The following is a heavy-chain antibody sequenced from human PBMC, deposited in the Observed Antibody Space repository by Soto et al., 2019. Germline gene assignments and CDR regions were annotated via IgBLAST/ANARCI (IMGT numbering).Heavy chain of an antibody. J-gene: IGHJ3*02. D-gene: IGHD2-15*01. CDR1: GFTFSSYA. V-gene: IGHV3-23*01. Sequence: GGSLRLSCAASGFTFSSYAMSLVRQALGKGLEWVSAISGSGGSTYYADSVKGRFTISRDNSKNTLYLQMNSLRAEDTAVYYCAKDWYCSGGSCSYDAFDIWAQGTMVTVSS. CDR3: AKDWYCSGGSCSYDAFDI. CDR2: ISGSGGST.